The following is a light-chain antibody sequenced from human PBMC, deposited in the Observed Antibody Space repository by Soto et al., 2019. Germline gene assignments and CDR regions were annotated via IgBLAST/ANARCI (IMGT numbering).Light chain of an antibody. Sequence: ETVMTQSPATLSVSPGEGATLSCRASQSVSSKLAWYQQKPGQAPRHLIYGASTRATGIPARFSGSGSGTEFTLIISSLQSEDSAVYYCQQYNSWLWTVGQGTKVEI. J-gene: IGKJ1*01. V-gene: IGKV3-15*01. CDR3: QQYNSWLWT. CDR1: QSVSSK. CDR2: GAS.